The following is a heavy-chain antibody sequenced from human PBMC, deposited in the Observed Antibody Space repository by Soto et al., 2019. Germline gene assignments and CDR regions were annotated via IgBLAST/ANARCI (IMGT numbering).Heavy chain of an antibody. V-gene: IGHV4-34*01. D-gene: IGHD3-10*01. Sequence: QVQLQQWGAGLLKPSETLSLTCAVYGGSFSGYYWSWIRQPPGKGLQWIGEINHSGSTNYNPSLKRRVTISVGTSKNQFSLKRSSVTAADTAVYYCARVTMVRGVTSFDYWGQGTLVTVSS. CDR2: INHSGST. CDR3: ARVTMVRGVTSFDY. J-gene: IGHJ4*02. CDR1: GGSFSGYY.